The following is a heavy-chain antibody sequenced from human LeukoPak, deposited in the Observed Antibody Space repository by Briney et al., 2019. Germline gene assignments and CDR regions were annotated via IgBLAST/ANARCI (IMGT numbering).Heavy chain of an antibody. Sequence: AASVKVSCKASGYTFTGYYMHWVRQAPGQGLEWMGRINPNSGGTNYAQKFQGRVTMTRDTSISTAYMELSRLRSDDTAVYYCARDRNRYYYDSSGYYHNYWGQGTLVTVSS. CDR2: INPNSGGT. CDR3: ARDRNRYYYDSSGYYHNY. J-gene: IGHJ4*02. CDR1: GYTFTGYY. D-gene: IGHD3-22*01. V-gene: IGHV1-2*06.